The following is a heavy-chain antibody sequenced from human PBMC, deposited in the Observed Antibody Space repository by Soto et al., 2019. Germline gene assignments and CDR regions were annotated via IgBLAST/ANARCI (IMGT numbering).Heavy chain of an antibody. Sequence: QVQLVQSGAEVKKPGASVKVSCKASGYTFSNYALSWVRQAPGQGLEWMGWISANNGKTNYAQKFQGRVTMTTDTSTNTAYMELRSLRSAATAVYYCARESGPSDHWGQGTLVTVSS. CDR1: GYTFSNYA. V-gene: IGHV1-18*01. J-gene: IGHJ4*02. CDR3: ARESGPSDH. CDR2: ISANNGKT. D-gene: IGHD1-26*01.